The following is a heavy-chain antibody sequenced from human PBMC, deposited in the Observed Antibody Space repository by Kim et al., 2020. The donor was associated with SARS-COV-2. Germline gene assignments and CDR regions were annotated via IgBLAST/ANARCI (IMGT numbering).Heavy chain of an antibody. CDR2: ISYDGSNK. CDR1: GFTFSSYG. J-gene: IGHJ6*03. Sequence: GGSLRLSCAASGFTFSSYGMHWVRQAPGKGLEWVAVISYDGSNKYYADSVKGRFTISRDNSKNTLYLQMNSLRAEDTAVYYCAKDHRYYDFWSGYLNPAYYLYCYMDVWGKGTTVTVSS. V-gene: IGHV3-30*18. CDR3: AKDHRYYDFWSGYLNPAYYLYCYMDV. D-gene: IGHD3-3*01.